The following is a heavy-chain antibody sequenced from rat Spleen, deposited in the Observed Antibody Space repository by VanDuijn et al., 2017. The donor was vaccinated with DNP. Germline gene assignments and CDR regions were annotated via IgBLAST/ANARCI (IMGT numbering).Heavy chain of an antibody. CDR2: ISYDGGRT. CDR3: ARHGTTEADRFAY. J-gene: IGHJ3*01. D-gene: IGHD1-11*01. Sequence: EVQLVESGGGLVQPGRSLKLSCAASGFSFSDFYMAWVRQAPTKGLEWVASISYDGGRTYYRDSVKGRFTISRDNAKSTLYLQMDSLRSEDTATYYCARHGTTEADRFAYWGQGTLVTVSS. V-gene: IGHV5-7*01. CDR1: GFSFSDFY.